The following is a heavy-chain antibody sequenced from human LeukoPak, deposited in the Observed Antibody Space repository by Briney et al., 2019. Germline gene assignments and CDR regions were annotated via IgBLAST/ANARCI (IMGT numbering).Heavy chain of an antibody. CDR1: GLTFSRYN. V-gene: IGHV3-21*01. D-gene: IGHD1-7*01. Sequence: PGGSLRLSCAASGLTFSRYNMNWVRQAPGKGLEGVSSIGTSSNNIYYTDSVKGRFTISRDNAKNSLYLQVDSLRVEDTAVYFCASGTVGNYALDYWGKGTLVTVSS. J-gene: IGHJ4*02. CDR2: IGTSSNNI. CDR3: ASGTVGNYALDY.